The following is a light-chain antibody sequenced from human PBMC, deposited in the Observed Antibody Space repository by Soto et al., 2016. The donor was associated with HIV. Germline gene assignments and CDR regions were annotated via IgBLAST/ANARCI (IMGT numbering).Light chain of an antibody. CDR1: HHVGSS. J-gene: IGKJ5*01. CDR2: KVS. CDR3: LQHFDFPWS. V-gene: IGKV1-17*03. Sequence: DIQMTQSPSAMTASVGDSLTIACRASHHVGSSIAWFRQRPGEAPFRLLYKVSSLQRGVPPRFSGSGSGAGFTLTIEDLQPDESAIYFCLQHFDFPWSFGQGTR.